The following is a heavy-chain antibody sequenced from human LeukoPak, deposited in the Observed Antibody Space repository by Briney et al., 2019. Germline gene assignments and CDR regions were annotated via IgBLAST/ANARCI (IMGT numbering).Heavy chain of an antibody. Sequence: SETLSLTCTVSGGSISSYYWSWIRQTPGKGLEWIGYIYYSGSTNYNPSLKSRVTISVDTSKNQFSLKLSSVTAADTAVYYCARAKYYGSGSYLSDWGQGTLVTVSS. CDR3: ARAKYYGSGSYLSD. J-gene: IGHJ4*02. D-gene: IGHD3-10*01. CDR2: IYYSGST. V-gene: IGHV4-59*01. CDR1: GGSISSYY.